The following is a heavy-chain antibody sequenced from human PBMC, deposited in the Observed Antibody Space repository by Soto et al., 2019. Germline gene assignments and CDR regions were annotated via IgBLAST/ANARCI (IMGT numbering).Heavy chain of an antibody. J-gene: IGHJ3*02. CDR3: ARSPGIQLWYGFHAFDI. V-gene: IGHV5-51*01. CDR1: GYSFTSYW. D-gene: IGHD5-18*01. CDR2: IYPGDSDT. Sequence: GESLKISCKVSGYSFTSYWIGWVRQMPGKGLEWMGIIYPGDSDTRYSPSFQGQVTISADKSISTAYLQWSSLKASDTAMYYCARSPGIQLWYGFHAFDIWGQGTMVTVSS.